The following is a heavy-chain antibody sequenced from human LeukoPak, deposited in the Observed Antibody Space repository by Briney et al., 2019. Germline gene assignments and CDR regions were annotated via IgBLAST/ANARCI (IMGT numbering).Heavy chain of an antibody. CDR1: GFPFNAYW. CDR3: ARGVPYDSWSGPHYSDY. Sequence: GGSLRLSCAASGFPFNAYWMTWVRQAPGKGLEWVANIRQDGDTKYYVDSVKGRFTISRDNAMNSLYLQMSSLRAEDTAVYYCARGVPYDSWSGPHYSDYWGQGTLVTVSS. D-gene: IGHD3-3*01. J-gene: IGHJ4*02. V-gene: IGHV3-7*01. CDR2: IRQDGDTK.